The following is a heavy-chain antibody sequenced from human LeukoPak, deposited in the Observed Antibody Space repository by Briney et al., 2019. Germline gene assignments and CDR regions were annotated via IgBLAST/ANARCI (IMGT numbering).Heavy chain of an antibody. J-gene: IGHJ4*02. CDR2: ISSSSSYI. D-gene: IGHD5-12*01. V-gene: IGHV3-21*01. CDR3: AKQLYTDNDSGYGY. CDR1: GFTFSSYS. Sequence: GGSLRLSCAASGFTFSSYSMNWVRQAPGKELEWVSSISSSSSYIYYADSVKGRFTISRDNSKNTLYLQMNSLRAEDTAVYYCAKQLYTDNDSGYGYWGQGTLVTVSS.